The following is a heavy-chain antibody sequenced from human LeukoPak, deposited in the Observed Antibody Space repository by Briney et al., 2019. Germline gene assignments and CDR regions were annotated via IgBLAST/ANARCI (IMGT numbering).Heavy chain of an antibody. D-gene: IGHD5-24*01. J-gene: IGHJ4*02. Sequence: GESLKISCKGSGYSFTNYWIAWVRQMPGKGLEWMGIIYPSDSDTRYSPSFQGQVTISADKSISTAYLQWSSLRASDTAMYYCARLSGMSTITAPFDYWGQATLVTVSS. V-gene: IGHV5-51*01. CDR3: ARLSGMSTITAPFDY. CDR2: IYPSDSDT. CDR1: GYSFTNYW.